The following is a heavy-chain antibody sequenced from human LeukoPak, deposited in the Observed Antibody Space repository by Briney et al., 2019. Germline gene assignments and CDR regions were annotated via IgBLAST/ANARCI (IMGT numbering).Heavy chain of an antibody. CDR2: ISSNGSNK. CDR1: GFSFCTHA. Sequence: VGTLRLSRAASGFSFCTHAMHWARHAAGKGLEYVSAISSNGSNKYYADSVKGRFTISRDNSKNMVYLQMGSLRPEDMAVYYCARQFCSVDNCYEGTFGYWGQGTLVTVSS. J-gene: IGHJ4*02. D-gene: IGHD2-15*01. CDR3: ARQFCSVDNCYEGTFGY. V-gene: IGHV3-64*02.